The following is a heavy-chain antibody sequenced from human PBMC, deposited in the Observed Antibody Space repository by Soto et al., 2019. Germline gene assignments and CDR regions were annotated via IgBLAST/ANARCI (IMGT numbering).Heavy chain of an antibody. J-gene: IGHJ4*02. V-gene: IGHV3-74*01. CDR3: ARPRPYCGGDCPDS. D-gene: IGHD2-21*02. CDR2: INSDGSST. Sequence: EVQLVESGGGLVQPGGSLRLSCAASGFTFSNYWMHWVRQAPGNGLVWVSRINSDGSSTSYADSVKGRFTISRDNAKNTLYLQMNSLRAEDTAVYYCARPRPYCGGDCPDSWGQGTLVTVSS. CDR1: GFTFSNYW.